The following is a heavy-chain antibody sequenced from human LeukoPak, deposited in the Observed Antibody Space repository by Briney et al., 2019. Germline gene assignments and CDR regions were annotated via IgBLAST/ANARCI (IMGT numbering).Heavy chain of an antibody. V-gene: IGHV3-74*01. J-gene: IGHJ3*02. Sequence: PGGSLRLSCAASGFTFSSYWMHWVRQAPGKGLVWVSRINSDGSSTSYADSVKGRFTISRDNAKNTLYLQMNSLRAEDTAVYYCARYSGSPRGAFDIWGQGTMVTVSS. D-gene: IGHD1-26*01. CDR1: GFTFSSYW. CDR3: ARYSGSPRGAFDI. CDR2: INSDGSST.